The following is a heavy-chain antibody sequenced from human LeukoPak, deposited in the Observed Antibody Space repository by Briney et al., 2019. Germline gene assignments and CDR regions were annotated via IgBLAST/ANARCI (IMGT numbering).Heavy chain of an antibody. CDR3: PRLALSLVRVFDF. CDR2: IYYTGST. Sequence: SETLSLTCSVAGGTIRSSSYYWAWIRQPPGKGLEWIGTIYYTGSTSYSPSLKSRVIMTLDTSKNQFSLQVNSVTPSDTAVYYCPRLALSLVRVFDFWGQGSLVTVSS. V-gene: IGHV4-39*01. J-gene: IGHJ4*02. CDR1: GGTIRSSSYY. D-gene: IGHD3-10*01.